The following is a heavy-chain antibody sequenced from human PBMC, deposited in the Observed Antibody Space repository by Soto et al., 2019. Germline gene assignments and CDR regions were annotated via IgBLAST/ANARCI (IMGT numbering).Heavy chain of an antibody. CDR2: TYYRSKWYN. J-gene: IGHJ6*02. V-gene: IGHV6-1*01. Sequence: SQTLSLTCAISGDSVSSNSAAWNWIRQSPSRGLEWLGRTYYRSKWYNDYAASVKSRITINPDTSKNQFSLQLNSVTPEDTAVYYCARDRAYSSTWPTRDYYYGMDVWGQGTTVTVSS. CDR3: ARDRAYSSTWPTRDYYYGMDV. D-gene: IGHD6-13*01. CDR1: GDSVSSNSAA.